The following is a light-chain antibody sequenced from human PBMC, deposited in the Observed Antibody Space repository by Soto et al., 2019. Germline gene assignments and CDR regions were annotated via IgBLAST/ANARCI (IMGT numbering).Light chain of an antibody. Sequence: IVLRPSRATQSVHSGATVSLSGRASQSIGSNLAWYQQKPGQAPRLVIYDIFTRETGVPTRFSGSGSGTEFTLTISSLQSEDSAVYYCQQSNTSPQTFGQGTKVDIK. V-gene: IGKV3D-15*01. CDR2: DIF. J-gene: IGKJ1*01. CDR3: QQSNTSPQT. CDR1: QSIGSN.